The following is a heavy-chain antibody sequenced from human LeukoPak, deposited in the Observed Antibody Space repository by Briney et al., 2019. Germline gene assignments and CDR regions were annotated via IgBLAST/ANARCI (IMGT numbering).Heavy chain of an antibody. D-gene: IGHD1-7*01. Sequence: KPSETLSLTCSVSGGSINTYYWSWIRQPAGKGLEWIGRVYTSVGTNYNASLKSRVTMSLDTSKKQLSLQMRSMTAADTAVYLCARDPVTGTSNYFDYWGQGKLVTVSS. J-gene: IGHJ4*02. CDR3: ARDPVTGTSNYFDY. CDR2: VYTSVGT. CDR1: GGSINTYY. V-gene: IGHV4-4*07.